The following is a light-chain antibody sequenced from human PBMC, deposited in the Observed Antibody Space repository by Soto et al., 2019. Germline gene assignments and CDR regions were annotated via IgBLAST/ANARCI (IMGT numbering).Light chain of an antibody. J-gene: IGLJ2*01. CDR2: DVS. Sequence: QSALTQPRSVSGSPGQSVTISCTGTSNNVGDYKYVSWYQQHPGKAPKLMIYDVSKRPSGVPDRFSGSKSGNTASLTISGLQAEDEADYYCCSYEGSYTLVFGGGTKLTVL. CDR3: CSYEGSYTLV. V-gene: IGLV2-11*01. CDR1: SNNVGDYKY.